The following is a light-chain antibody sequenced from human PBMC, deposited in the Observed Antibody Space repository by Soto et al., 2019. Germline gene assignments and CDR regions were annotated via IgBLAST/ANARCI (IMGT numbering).Light chain of an antibody. CDR3: RSYTSSSAYVV. Sequence: QSVLTQPASVSGSPGQSITISCTGTSSDVGGYNYVSWYQQHPGKAPKLMIYDVSNRPSGVSNRFSGSKSGNTASLTISGLQAEDEADYYCRSYTSSSAYVVLGGGTKVTVL. CDR1: SSDVGGYNY. V-gene: IGLV2-14*01. CDR2: DVS. J-gene: IGLJ2*01.